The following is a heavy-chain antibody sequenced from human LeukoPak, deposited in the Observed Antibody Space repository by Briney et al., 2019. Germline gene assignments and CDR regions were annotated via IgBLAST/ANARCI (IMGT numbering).Heavy chain of an antibody. D-gene: IGHD2/OR15-2a*01. Sequence: SETLSLTSTVSGASINTHSYYWGWIRQAPGKGLEWIGSVYYDGTSYSNPSLTSRAAVFVDTSRDQFSLDLSFVTAADTALYYCVRHISTNTGYFDSCGQGLQVSVSS. J-gene: IGHJ4*02. V-gene: IGHV4-39*01. CDR3: VRHISTNTGYFDS. CDR2: VYYDGTS. CDR1: GASINTHSYY.